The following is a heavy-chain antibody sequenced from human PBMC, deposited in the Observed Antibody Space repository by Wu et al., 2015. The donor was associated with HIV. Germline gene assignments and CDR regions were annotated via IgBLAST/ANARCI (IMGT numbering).Heavy chain of an antibody. CDR2: VNPNSGYT. J-gene: IGHJ6*03. CDR1: GYTFTNYD. Sequence: QVQLVQSGAEVKKPGASVKVSCKTSGYTFTNYDIHWVRQASGQGPEWMGWVNPNSGYTAYAQKFQGRVTMTRSTSISTVYMELSSLKTEDTAVYYCARGLGRYYGSGSYYYMDVWGKGTTVTVSS. V-gene: IGHV1-8*01. D-gene: IGHD3-10*01. CDR3: ARGLGRYYGSGSYYYMDV.